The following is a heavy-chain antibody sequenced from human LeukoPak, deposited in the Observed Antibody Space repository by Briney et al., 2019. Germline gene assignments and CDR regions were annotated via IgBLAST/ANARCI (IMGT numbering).Heavy chain of an antibody. CDR1: GFTFSSYW. J-gene: IGHJ3*02. CDR3: ASSIGFRSWDAFDI. Sequence: PGGSLRLSCAASGFTFSSYWMHWVRQAPGKGLVWVSRINSDGSSTSYADSVKGRFTISRDNAKNTLYLQMNSLRAEDTAVYYCASSIGFRSWDAFDIWGQGTMVAVS. D-gene: IGHD3-10*01. V-gene: IGHV3-74*01. CDR2: INSDGSST.